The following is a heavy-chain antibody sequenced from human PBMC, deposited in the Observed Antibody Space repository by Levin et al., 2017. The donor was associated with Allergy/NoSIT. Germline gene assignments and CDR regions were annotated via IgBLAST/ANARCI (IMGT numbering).Heavy chain of an antibody. J-gene: IGHJ6*03. Sequence: GESLKISCAASGFTFSGHAMHWVRQAPGKGLEWVAVIWYDGSNKYYADSVKGRFTISRDNSRDTVYLQMNSLRAEDTAVYYCARDSCSGVRCYSYYYMDVWGRGTTVTVSS. CDR3: ARDSCSGVRCYSYYYMDV. CDR2: IWYDGSNK. CDR1: GFTFSGHA. V-gene: IGHV3-33*01. D-gene: IGHD2-15*01.